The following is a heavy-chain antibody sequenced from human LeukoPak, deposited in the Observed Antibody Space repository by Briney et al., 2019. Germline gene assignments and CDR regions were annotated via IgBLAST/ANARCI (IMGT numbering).Heavy chain of an antibody. D-gene: IGHD6-13*01. CDR1: GFTFSNYT. J-gene: IGHJ4*02. CDR2: ISYHGSNR. Sequence: GRSLRLSCAASGFTFSNYTIHWVRQAPGKGLEWVAVISYHGSNRYFAAPVRGGFTISRDNSKNTLYLQMNSLRAEDTAVYYCARGWSNFDYWGQGTLVTVSS. V-gene: IGHV3-30*01. CDR3: ARGWSNFDY.